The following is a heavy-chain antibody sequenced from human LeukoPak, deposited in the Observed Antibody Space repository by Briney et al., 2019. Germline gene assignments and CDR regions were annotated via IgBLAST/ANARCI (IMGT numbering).Heavy chain of an antibody. CDR2: INDSGTT. D-gene: IGHD4-11*01. V-gene: IGHV4-34*01. Sequence: SETLSLTCAVYGGSFSGYYWTWIRQPPGKGLEFLGEINDSGTTKYNPSFRSRVTISIDTSLKQFSLRLKPVSAADTAVYYCARQPQTVTTFYFYYYYMDVWGKGTTVTVSS. J-gene: IGHJ6*03. CDR3: ARQPQTVTTFYFYYYYMDV. CDR1: GGSFSGYY.